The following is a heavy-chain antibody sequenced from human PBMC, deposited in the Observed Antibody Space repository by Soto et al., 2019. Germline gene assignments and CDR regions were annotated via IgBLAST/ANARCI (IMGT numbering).Heavy chain of an antibody. D-gene: IGHD3-3*01. J-gene: IGHJ4*02. CDR3: ARQPTYDFWSPYYFDY. CDR1: GGSIRNGGYY. Sequence: QVQLQESGPGLVKPSQTLSLTCTVSGGSIRNGGYYWTWIRQYPGKGLEWIGYIFYSGTTYYNPSLKSRVTISLGTSTNQFSLKLSSVTAADTAVYYCARQPTYDFWSPYYFDYWGQGSLVTVSS. V-gene: IGHV4-31*03. CDR2: IFYSGTT.